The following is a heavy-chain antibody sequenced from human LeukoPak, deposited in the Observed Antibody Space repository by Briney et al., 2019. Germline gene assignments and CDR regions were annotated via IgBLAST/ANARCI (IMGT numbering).Heavy chain of an antibody. J-gene: IGHJ6*03. CDR3: ARDCGSADDYYMDV. V-gene: IGHV3-30*03. CDR1: GFTFSSYS. CDR2: ISYDGSNK. D-gene: IGHD2-21*01. Sequence: GGSLRLSCAASGFTFSSYSMNWVRQAPGKGLEWVAVISYDGSNKYYADSVKGRFTISRDNSKNTLYLQMNSLRAEDTAVYYCARDCGSADDYYMDVWGKGTTVTVSS.